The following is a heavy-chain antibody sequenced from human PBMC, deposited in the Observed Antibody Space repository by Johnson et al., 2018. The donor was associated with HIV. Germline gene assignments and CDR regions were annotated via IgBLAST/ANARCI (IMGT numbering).Heavy chain of an antibody. CDR2: IGTAGDT. J-gene: IGHJ3*02. D-gene: IGHD4-17*01. CDR3: AREATVTLLHQWAFDI. V-gene: IGHV3-13*01. CDR1: GFTFSSYA. Sequence: VQLVESGGGVVQPGRSLRLSCAASGFTFSSYAMHCVRQAPGKGLEWVSAIGTAGDTYYPGSVKGRFTISRDNSKNTLYLQMNSLRAEDTAVYYCAREATVTLLHQWAFDIWGQGTMVTVSS.